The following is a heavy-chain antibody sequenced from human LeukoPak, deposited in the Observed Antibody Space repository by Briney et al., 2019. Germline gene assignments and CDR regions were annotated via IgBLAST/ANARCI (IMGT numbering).Heavy chain of an antibody. CDR2: INDSGGST. D-gene: IGHD1-20*01. V-gene: IGHV3-23*01. Sequence: GGSLRLSCAASGFTFSSYAMSWVRQAPGKGLEWVSTINDSGGSTYYADSVKGRFTISRDNSKNTLYLQMNSLRAEDTAVNYCAKDLGYNWNYFDYWGQGTLVTVSS. CDR1: GFTFSSYA. CDR3: AKDLGYNWNYFDY. J-gene: IGHJ4*02.